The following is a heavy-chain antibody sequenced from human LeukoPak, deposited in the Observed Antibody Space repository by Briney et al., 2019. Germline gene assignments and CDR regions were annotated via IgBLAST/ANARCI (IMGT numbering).Heavy chain of an antibody. V-gene: IGHV1-2*02. CDR1: GYTFTGYY. J-gene: IGHJ4*02. Sequence: ASVKVSCKASGYTFTGYYMHWVRQAPGQGLGWMGWINPNSGGTNYAQKFQGRVTMTRDTSISTAYMELSRLRSDDTAVYYCARVSYSSGWSDYWGQGTLVTVSS. CDR3: ARVSYSSGWSDY. CDR2: INPNSGGT. D-gene: IGHD6-19*01.